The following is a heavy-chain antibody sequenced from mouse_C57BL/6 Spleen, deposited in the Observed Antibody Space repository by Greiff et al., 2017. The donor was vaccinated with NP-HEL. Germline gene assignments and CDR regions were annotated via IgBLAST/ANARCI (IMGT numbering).Heavy chain of an antibody. V-gene: IGHV5-17*01. CDR3: ARTVYYGGSYGGLAMDY. CDR1: GFTFSDYG. CDR2: ISSGSSTI. J-gene: IGHJ4*01. Sequence: EVHLVESGGGLVKPGGSLKLSCAASGFTFSDYGMHWVRQAPEQGLEWVAYISSGSSTIYYADTVKGRFTISGDKAKNNPFLQMSSLRSEDTALYYCARTVYYGGSYGGLAMDYWGQGTSVTVSS. D-gene: IGHD1-1*01.